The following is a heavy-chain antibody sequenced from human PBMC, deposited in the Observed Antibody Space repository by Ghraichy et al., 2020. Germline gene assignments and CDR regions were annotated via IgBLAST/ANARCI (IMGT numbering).Heavy chain of an antibody. J-gene: IGHJ6*02. V-gene: IGHV2-70*11. CDR1: GFSLTTTGMC. CDR2: IDWNDDK. CDR3: GRTPTLNHYYGLDV. Sequence: SGPTLVKPTQTLTLTCTFSGFSLTTTGMCVSWIRQPPGKALEWLARIDWNDDKSYSPSLETRLTISKDTSKNQVVLTMTNMDPVDTATYFCGRTPTLNHYYGLDVWGQGTMVTVSS.